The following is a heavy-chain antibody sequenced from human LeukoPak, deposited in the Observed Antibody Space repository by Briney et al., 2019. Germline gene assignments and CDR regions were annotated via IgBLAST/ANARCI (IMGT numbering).Heavy chain of an antibody. V-gene: IGHV5-51*01. J-gene: IGHJ4*02. D-gene: IGHD3-22*01. CDR1: GYSFTNYW. CDR2: LYPGDSDT. Sequence: GESLKISCKSSGYSFTNYWIGWVRQMPGKGLEWMGILYPGDSDTRYSPSFQGQVTILADKSISAAYLQWSSLTASDTAMYYCARQYYYDSRGYFDYWGQGTLVTVSS. CDR3: ARQYYYDSRGYFDY.